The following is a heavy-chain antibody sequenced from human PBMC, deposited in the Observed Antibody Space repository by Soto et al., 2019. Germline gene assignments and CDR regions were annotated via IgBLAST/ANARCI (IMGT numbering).Heavy chain of an antibody. Sequence: QVQLVESGGVVVQPGRSLRLSCAVSGFTFSSYGMHWVRQAPGKGLEWVAVMWSEGGNKYYADSVKGRFTISRDNSKNTLYLQMNSLRAEDTAVYYCARDPPDDSSGYYSLDYWGQGTLVTVSS. CDR1: GFTFSSYG. CDR3: ARDPPDDSSGYYSLDY. CDR2: MWSEGGNK. V-gene: IGHV3-33*01. D-gene: IGHD3-22*01. J-gene: IGHJ4*02.